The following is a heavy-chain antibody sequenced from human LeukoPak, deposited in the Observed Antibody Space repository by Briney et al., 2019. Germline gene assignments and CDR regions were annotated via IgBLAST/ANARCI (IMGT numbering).Heavy chain of an antibody. CDR3: AKDPNDYGDYQFDY. J-gene: IGHJ4*02. CDR2: ISGSGGST. Sequence: GGSLRLSCAASGFTFSSYAMSWVRQAPGKGREWVSAISGSGGSTYYADSVKGRFTISRDNSKNTLYLQMNSLRAEDTAVYYCAKDPNDYGDYQFDYWGQGTLVTVSS. V-gene: IGHV3-23*01. D-gene: IGHD4-17*01. CDR1: GFTFSSYA.